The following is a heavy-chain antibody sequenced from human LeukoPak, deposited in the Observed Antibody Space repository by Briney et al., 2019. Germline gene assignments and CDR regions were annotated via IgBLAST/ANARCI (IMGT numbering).Heavy chain of an antibody. D-gene: IGHD3-22*01. V-gene: IGHV3-23*01. Sequence: GGSLRLSCAASGFTLSSYAMSWVRQAPGKGLEWVSAISDTGNTYHADSVKGRFTISRDSSKNTLFLQMNSLRAEDTAVYYCASKDPYDSRGYLLDYWGQGTLVTVSS. CDR3: ASKDPYDSRGYLLDY. CDR2: ISDTGNT. CDR1: GFTLSSYA. J-gene: IGHJ4*02.